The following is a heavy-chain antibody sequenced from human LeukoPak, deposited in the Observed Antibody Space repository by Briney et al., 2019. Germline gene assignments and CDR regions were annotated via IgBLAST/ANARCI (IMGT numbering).Heavy chain of an antibody. CDR3: AKYDSGYSLDY. V-gene: IGHV3-7*03. CDR1: GFTFSGYW. D-gene: IGHD4-23*01. CDR2: IQRDGSDK. Sequence: GGSLRLSCVASGFTFSGYWMSWVRQAPGKGLEWVAKIQRDGSDKEYVDSVKGRFGISRDNAKSSLFLQMNSLRAEDTAIYFCAKYDSGYSLDYWGQGTLVIVSS. J-gene: IGHJ4*02.